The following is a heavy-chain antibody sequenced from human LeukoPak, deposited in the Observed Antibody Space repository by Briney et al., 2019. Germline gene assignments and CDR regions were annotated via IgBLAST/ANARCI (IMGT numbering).Heavy chain of an antibody. CDR3: ARKAIVFGGTFIIPDALDI. D-gene: IGHD3-16*01. CDR1: GFTFSYVY. V-gene: IGHV3-11*04. CDR2: ISGDGANI. Sequence: GGSLRLSCAASGFTFSYVYMTWIRQAPGKGLEWVSYISGDGANIFYADSVKGRFTVSRDNAKNSLYLQMNSLRGEDTAIYYCARKAIVFGGTFIIPDALDIWGQGTLVTVSS. J-gene: IGHJ3*02.